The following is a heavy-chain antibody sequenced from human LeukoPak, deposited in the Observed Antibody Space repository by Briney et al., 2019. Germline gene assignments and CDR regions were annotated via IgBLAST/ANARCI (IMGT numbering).Heavy chain of an antibody. CDR1: GGSISSSNW. CDR2: IYHSGST. V-gene: IGHV4-4*02. Sequence: SETLSLTCTVSGGSISSSNWWSWVRQPPGKGLEWIGEIYHSGSTNYNPSLKSRVTISVDKSKNQFSLKLSSVTAADTAVYYCARHLATINAFDIWGQGTMVTVSS. CDR3: ARHLATINAFDI. D-gene: IGHD5-12*01. J-gene: IGHJ3*02.